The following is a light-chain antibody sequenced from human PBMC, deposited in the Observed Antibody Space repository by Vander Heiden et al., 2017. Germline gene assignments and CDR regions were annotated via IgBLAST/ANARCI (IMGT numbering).Light chain of an antibody. CDR2: KAS. Sequence: DIQMTQSPSTLSASVGDRVTITCRASQSISSWLAWYQQKPGKAPKLLIYKASSLESGVPSRFSGSGSGTEFTLTISSLQPDDFATYYCQQDYTYRITFGHGTKVDIK. V-gene: IGKV1-5*03. J-gene: IGKJ3*01. CDR1: QSISSW. CDR3: QQDYTYRIT.